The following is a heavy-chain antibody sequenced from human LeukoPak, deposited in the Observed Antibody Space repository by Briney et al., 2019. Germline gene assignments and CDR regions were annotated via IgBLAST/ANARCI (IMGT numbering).Heavy chain of an antibody. CDR1: GYSISSGYY. D-gene: IGHD1-1*01. V-gene: IGHV4-38-2*01. J-gene: IGHJ4*02. Sequence: PSETLSLTCAVSGYSISSGYYWGWIRQPPGRGLEWIGSIYHSGSTYYNPSLKSRVTISVDTSKHQFSLKLRSVTAADTAVYYCAEVERRNYWGQGTLVTVSS. CDR3: AEVERRNY. CDR2: IYHSGST.